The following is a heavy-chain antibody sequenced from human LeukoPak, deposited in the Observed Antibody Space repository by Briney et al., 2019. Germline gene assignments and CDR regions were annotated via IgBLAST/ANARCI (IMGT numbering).Heavy chain of an antibody. CDR3: ARVVDHDYGDYYLDY. CDR2: IYSGGST. Sequence: PGGSLRLSCAASGFTVSSNYMNWVRQAPGKGLEWVSVIYSGGSTDYADSVKGRLTISRDNSKNTLYLQMNSLRAEDTAVYYCARVVDHDYGDYYLDYWGQGTLVTVSS. D-gene: IGHD4-17*01. J-gene: IGHJ4*02. CDR1: GFTVSSNY. V-gene: IGHV3-53*01.